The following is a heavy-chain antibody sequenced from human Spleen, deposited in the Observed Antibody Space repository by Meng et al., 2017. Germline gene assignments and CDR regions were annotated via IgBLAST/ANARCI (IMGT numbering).Heavy chain of an antibody. CDR3: ARGERPNADY. V-gene: IGHV1-2*02. J-gene: IGHJ4*02. CDR2: INAYIGDT. Sequence: ASVKVSCKASGYTFAAYWIQWVRQAPGQGLEWMGWINAYIGDTNIAQKFQGRVTMTRDTSISAVYVQLNSLRSDDTAVYYCARGERPNADYWGQGTLVTVSS. CDR1: GYTFAAYW. D-gene: IGHD4/OR15-4a*01.